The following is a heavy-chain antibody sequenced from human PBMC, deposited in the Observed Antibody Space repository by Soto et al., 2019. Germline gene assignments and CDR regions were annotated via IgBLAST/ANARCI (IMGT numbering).Heavy chain of an antibody. J-gene: IGHJ3*02. CDR1: GGSISSGGYS. Sequence: SETLSLTCAVSGGSISSGGYSWSWIRQPPGKGLEWIGYIYHSGSTYYNPSLKSRVTISVDRSKNQFSLKLSSVTAADTAVYYCARAEAAAGAQEAFDIWGQGTMVTVSS. D-gene: IGHD6-13*01. CDR3: ARAEAAAGAQEAFDI. V-gene: IGHV4-30-2*01. CDR2: IYHSGST.